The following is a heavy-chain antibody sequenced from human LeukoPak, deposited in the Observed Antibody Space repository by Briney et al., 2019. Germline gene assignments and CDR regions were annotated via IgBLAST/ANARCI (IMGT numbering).Heavy chain of an antibody. Sequence: GGSLRPSCAASGFTFSSYAMSWVRQAPGKGLEWVSAISGSGGSTYYADSVKGRFTISRDNSKNTLYLQMNSLRAEDTAVYYCAKDLVQGEIEYSGEGKLVTVSS. CDR2: ISGSGGST. J-gene: IGHJ4*02. V-gene: IGHV3-23*01. CDR1: GFTFSSYA. D-gene: IGHD3-16*01. CDR3: AKDLVQGEIEY.